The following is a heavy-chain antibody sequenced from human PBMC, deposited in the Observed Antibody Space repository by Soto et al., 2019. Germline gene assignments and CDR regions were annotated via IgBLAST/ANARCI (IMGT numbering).Heavy chain of an antibody. CDR2: ISSDGSDE. Sequence: QVQLVESGGGVVQPGRSLRLSCAASGFTFSNFGMHWVRQAPGKGLGWVAVISSDGSDEYHADSVKGRFTISRDNSQNTLYLQMNSLRAEDTAVYYCAKEIWSYGTYVMDVWGQGTTVTVSS. D-gene: IGHD3-10*01. CDR3: AKEIWSYGTYVMDV. CDR1: GFTFSNFG. J-gene: IGHJ6*02. V-gene: IGHV3-30*18.